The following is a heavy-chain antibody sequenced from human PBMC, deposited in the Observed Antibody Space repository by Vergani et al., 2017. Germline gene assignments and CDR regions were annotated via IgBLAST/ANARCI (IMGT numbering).Heavy chain of an antibody. CDR1: GAPISYWC. J-gene: IGHJ4*02. Sequence: QVQMQESGPGLVKTSETLSLTCSASGAPISYWCWSWLRQPAGKGLEWIGRTSTDGSTNYNPSLKSRVTVSVDTSKTQISLRLTSVTAEDTAVYYCATGAGPFDIWGQGTLVTVSS. CDR3: ATGAGPFDI. D-gene: IGHD7-27*01. V-gene: IGHV4-4*07. CDR2: TSTDGST.